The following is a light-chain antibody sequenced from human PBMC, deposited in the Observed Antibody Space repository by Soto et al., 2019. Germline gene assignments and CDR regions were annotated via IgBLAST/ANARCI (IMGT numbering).Light chain of an antibody. CDR3: RQTYNPPLT. J-gene: IGKJ1*01. Sequence: DIHMTQSPSSLSASVGDTVTITCRASQNIRIYLNWYQHKPGTAPKLLIYAASNLQSGVPSRFSGSASGTHFSLTINNLQPEDFATYYCRQTYNPPLTFGQGTKVDI. CDR2: AAS. V-gene: IGKV1-39*01. CDR1: QNIRIY.